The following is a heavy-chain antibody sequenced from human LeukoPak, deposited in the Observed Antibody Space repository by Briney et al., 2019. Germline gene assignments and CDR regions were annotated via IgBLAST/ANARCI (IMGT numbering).Heavy chain of an antibody. CDR1: GSIFSSYW. CDR3: ARRESYYDCSGYFYSFDF. J-gene: IGHJ4*02. CDR2: IYPGDSDT. D-gene: IGHD3-22*01. V-gene: IGHV5-51*01. Sequence: GESLQISCEGSGSIFSSYWIGWVRPVPGKGLGWMGIIYPGDSDTKYSPSFQGLVTISAYKSISTAYLQWSSVKDSDTAIYSCARRESYYDCSGYFYSFDFWGQGTLVTVSS.